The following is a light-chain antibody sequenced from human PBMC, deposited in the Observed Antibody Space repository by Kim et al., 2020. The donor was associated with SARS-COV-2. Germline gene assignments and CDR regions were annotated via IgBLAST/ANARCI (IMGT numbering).Light chain of an antibody. CDR2: EDN. J-gene: IGLJ3*02. CDR3: QSYDSSIPWV. V-gene: IGLV6-57*04. Sequence: NFMLTQPHSVSESPGKTVTISCTRSSGSIASNYVQWYQQSPGSAPTTVIYEDNQRPSGVPDRFSGSIDSSSNSASLTISGLKTEDEADYCCQSYDSSIPWVFGGGTQLTVL. CDR1: SGSIASNY.